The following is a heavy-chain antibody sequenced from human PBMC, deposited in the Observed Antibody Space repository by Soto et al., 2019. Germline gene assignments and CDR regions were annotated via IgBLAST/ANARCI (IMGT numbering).Heavy chain of an antibody. CDR1: GGSISSYY. CDR3: ARQMGCSSSWYDSGFDY. Sequence: SQTLSLTCTVFGGSISSYYWSRIRQPTGKGLEWIGHIYYSGSTNYKSSLKSRVTISVDTYKNQFSLNLSSVTAADTAVYYCARQMGCSSSWYDSGFDYWGQGTLVTVSS. D-gene: IGHD6-13*01. V-gene: IGHV4-59*01. CDR2: IYYSGST. J-gene: IGHJ4*02.